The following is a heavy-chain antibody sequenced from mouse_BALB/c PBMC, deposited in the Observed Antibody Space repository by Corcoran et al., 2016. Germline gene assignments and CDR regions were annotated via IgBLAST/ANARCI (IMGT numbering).Heavy chain of an antibody. D-gene: IGHD4-1*01. Sequence: EVQLQQSGTELVKPGASVKLSCTASGFKIKETYMQWVKKRTEQGLEWIGRIDPSNGNTKYDPKFQGKATITADTSSNTAYLQLSSLTSEDTAVYYCANWDWYFDVWGAGTTVTVSS. J-gene: IGHJ1*01. CDR1: GFKIKETY. CDR2: IDPSNGNT. CDR3: ANWDWYFDV. V-gene: IGHV14-3*02.